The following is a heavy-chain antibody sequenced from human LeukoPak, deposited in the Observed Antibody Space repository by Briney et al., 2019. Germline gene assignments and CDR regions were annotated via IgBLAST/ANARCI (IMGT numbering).Heavy chain of an antibody. CDR2: ISGSGGST. Sequence: PGGSLRLSCAASGFTFSSYAMSWVRQAPGKGLEWVSAISGSGGSTYYADSVKGRFTISRDNSKNTLYLQMNSLRAEDTAVYYCAKDEGSYMAGPNLFDYWGQGTLVTVSS. CDR1: GFTFSSYA. J-gene: IGHJ4*02. V-gene: IGHV3-23*01. D-gene: IGHD1-1*01. CDR3: AKDEGSYMAGPNLFDY.